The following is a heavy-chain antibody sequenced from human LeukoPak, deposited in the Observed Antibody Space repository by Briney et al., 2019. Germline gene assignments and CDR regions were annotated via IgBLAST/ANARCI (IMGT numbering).Heavy chain of an antibody. J-gene: IGHJ4*02. CDR2: IIPIFGTT. D-gene: IGHD3-22*01. Sequence: ASVKVSCKASGGTFSNYTINWVRQAPGQGLEWMGRIIPIFGTTNYAQKFQGRVTITTDESTSTAYMELSSLRSEDTAVYYCARGMGLYYDSSGYYGIRDYWGRGTLVTVSS. V-gene: IGHV1-69*05. CDR3: ARGMGLYYDSSGYYGIRDY. CDR1: GGTFSNYT.